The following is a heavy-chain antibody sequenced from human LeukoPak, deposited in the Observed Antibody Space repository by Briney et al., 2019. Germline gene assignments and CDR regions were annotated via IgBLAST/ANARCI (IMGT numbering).Heavy chain of an antibody. Sequence: SQTLSLTCTVSGGSISSGDYYWSWIRQPAGKGLEWIGRIYTSGSTNYNPSLKSRVTISVDTSKNQFSLKLSSVTAADTAVYYCARGQGNYDILTGYYYWGQGTLVTVSS. CDR1: GGSISSGDYY. CDR3: ARGQGNYDILTGYYY. V-gene: IGHV4-61*02. CDR2: IYTSGST. D-gene: IGHD3-9*01. J-gene: IGHJ4*02.